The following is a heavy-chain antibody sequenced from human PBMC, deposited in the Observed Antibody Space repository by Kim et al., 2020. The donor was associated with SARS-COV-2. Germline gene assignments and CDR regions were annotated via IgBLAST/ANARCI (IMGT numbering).Heavy chain of an antibody. CDR1: GFTFSSYW. CDR2: INSDGSST. V-gene: IGHV3-74*01. Sequence: GGSLRLSCAASGFTFSSYWMHWVRQAPGKGLVWVSRINSDGSSTSYADSVKGRFTISRDNAKNTLYLQMNSLRAEDTAVYYCARDSVLRYFDWLLPFDYWGQGTLVTVSS. D-gene: IGHD3-9*01. J-gene: IGHJ4*02. CDR3: ARDSVLRYFDWLLPFDY.